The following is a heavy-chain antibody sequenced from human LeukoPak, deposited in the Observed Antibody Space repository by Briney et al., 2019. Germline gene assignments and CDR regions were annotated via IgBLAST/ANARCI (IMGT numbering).Heavy chain of an antibody. CDR2: LSASGGLT. CDR1: GFTFSSYA. Sequence: QSGRSLRLSCAASGFTFSSYAMHWVRQAPGKGLEWVSGLSASGGLTYYADSVKGRFTISRDNSKNTLYLQMNSLRADDTAVYYCAKGGSSYSEMDYWGQGTLVTVSS. CDR3: AKGGSSYSEMDY. J-gene: IGHJ4*02. D-gene: IGHD3-22*01. V-gene: IGHV3-23*01.